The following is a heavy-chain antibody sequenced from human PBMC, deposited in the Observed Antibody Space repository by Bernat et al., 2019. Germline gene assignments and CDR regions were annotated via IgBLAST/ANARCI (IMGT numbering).Heavy chain of an antibody. CDR1: GGSISSSSYY. D-gene: IGHD4-17*01. J-gene: IGHJ5*02. Sequence: QLQLQESGPGLVKPSETLSLTCTVSGGSISSSSYYWGWIRQPPGKGLEWIGSIYYSGSTYYNPSLKSRVTISVDTSKNQFSLKLSYVTAADTAVYYCARRASYDYGDYDVCGWFDPWGQGTLVTVSS. V-gene: IGHV4-39*01. CDR3: ARRASYDYGDYDVCGWFDP. CDR2: IYYSGST.